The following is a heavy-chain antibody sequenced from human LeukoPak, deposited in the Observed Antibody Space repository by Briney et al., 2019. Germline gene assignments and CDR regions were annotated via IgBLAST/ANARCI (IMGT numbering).Heavy chain of an antibody. Sequence: SSVKVSCKASGRTFSSYAISWVRQAPGQGLEWMGRIIPIFGTANYAQKFQGRVTITTDESTSTAYMELSSLRSEDTAVYYCARGGSSGWYTDIWGQGTMVTVSS. CDR2: IIPIFGTA. CDR1: GRTFSSYA. D-gene: IGHD6-19*01. J-gene: IGHJ3*02. CDR3: ARGGSSGWYTDI. V-gene: IGHV1-69*05.